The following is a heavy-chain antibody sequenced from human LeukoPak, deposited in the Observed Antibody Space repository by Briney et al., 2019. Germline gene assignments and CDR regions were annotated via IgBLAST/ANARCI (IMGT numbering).Heavy chain of an antibody. J-gene: IGHJ4*02. CDR3: TADYGGHSDY. V-gene: IGHV3-15*01. D-gene: IGHD4-23*01. Sequence: GGSLRLSCAASGFTFSSYAMSWVRQAPGKGLEWVGRIKSKTDGGTTEYTAPVKGRFTISRDDSKNTLYLQMNSLKTEDTAVYYCTADYGGHSDYWGQGTLVTVSS. CDR1: GFTFSSYA. CDR2: IKSKTDGGTT.